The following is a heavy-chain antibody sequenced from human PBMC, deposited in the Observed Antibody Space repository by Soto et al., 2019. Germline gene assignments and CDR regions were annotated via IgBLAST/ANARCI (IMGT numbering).Heavy chain of an antibody. D-gene: IGHD6-13*01. Sequence: EMQLVETGGGLIQPGGSLRLSCAASGFTVSSDHMSWVRQAPGKGLEWISVMYYGGTTYYADSVQGRFTISRDSSTNTLYLQMPALRADDTAVYYCAREAAGFDLWGQGTMVTVSS. J-gene: IGHJ3*01. CDR1: GFTVSSDH. CDR2: MYYGGTT. V-gene: IGHV3-53*02. CDR3: AREAAGFDL.